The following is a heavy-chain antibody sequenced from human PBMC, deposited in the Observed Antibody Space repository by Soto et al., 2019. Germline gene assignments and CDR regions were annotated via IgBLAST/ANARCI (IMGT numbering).Heavy chain of an antibody. Sequence: PSESLSLTCAVYGGSFSGYYWSWIRQPPGKGLEWIGEINHSGSTNYNPSLKSRVTISVDTSKNQFSLKLSSVTAADTAVYYCARAMSAAGAAIDYWAQGTLVTVSS. CDR2: INHSGST. CDR3: ARAMSAAGAAIDY. D-gene: IGHD6-13*01. CDR1: GGSFSGYY. J-gene: IGHJ4*02. V-gene: IGHV4-34*01.